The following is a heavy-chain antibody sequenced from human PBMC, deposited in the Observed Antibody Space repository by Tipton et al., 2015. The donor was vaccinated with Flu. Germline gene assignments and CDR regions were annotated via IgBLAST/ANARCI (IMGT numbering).Heavy chain of an antibody. CDR1: GFTFSSYG. CDR2: IWYDGSNK. J-gene: IGHJ4*02. CDR3: ARRDGYNYPNSFDY. V-gene: IGHV3-33*03. Sequence: SLRLSCAASGFTFSSYGMHWVRQAPGKGLEWVAVIWYDGSNKYYVDSVKGRFTISRDNAKNSLYLQMNSLRAEDTAVYYCARRDGYNYPNSFDYWGQGTLVTVSS. D-gene: IGHD5-24*01.